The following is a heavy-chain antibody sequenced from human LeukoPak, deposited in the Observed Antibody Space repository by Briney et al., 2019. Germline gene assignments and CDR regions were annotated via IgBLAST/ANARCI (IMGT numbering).Heavy chain of an antibody. Sequence: ASVKVSCKASGYTFTSYAMHWVRQAPGQRLERMGWINAGNGNTKYSQEFQGRVTITRDTSASTAYMELSSLRSEDMAVYYCARVAAMTGTVIDYWGQGTLVTVSS. CDR3: ARVAAMTGTVIDY. D-gene: IGHD6-19*01. CDR1: GYTFTSYA. V-gene: IGHV1-3*03. CDR2: INAGNGNT. J-gene: IGHJ4*02.